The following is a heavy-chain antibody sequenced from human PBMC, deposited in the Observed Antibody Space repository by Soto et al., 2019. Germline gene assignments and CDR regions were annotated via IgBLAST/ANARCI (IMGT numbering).Heavy chain of an antibody. J-gene: IGHJ4*02. V-gene: IGHV3-21*01. D-gene: IGHD1-26*01. Sequence: SLRLSCAASGFTFSSYNMNWVRQAPGKGLEWVSCISKSRDFIYYADSVKGRFTISRDNARNSLYLQMSSLRAEDTAVYYCARDRGSYDRDAFDVWGLGTLVTVSS. CDR1: GFTFSSYN. CDR3: ARDRGSYDRDAFDV. CDR2: ISKSRDFI.